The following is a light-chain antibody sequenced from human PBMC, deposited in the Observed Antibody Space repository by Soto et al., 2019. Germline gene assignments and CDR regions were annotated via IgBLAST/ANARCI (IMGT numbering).Light chain of an antibody. Sequence: QAVVTQPPSVSGAPGQRVXISCTGSSSNIGAGYDVHWYQQLPGRAPKLLIYGNTNRPSGVPDRFSGSKSGTSASLAITGLQAEDEADYYCLSFDSSLSVVFGGGTKLTVL. CDR1: SSNIGAGYD. V-gene: IGLV1-40*01. J-gene: IGLJ2*01. CDR2: GNT. CDR3: LSFDSSLSVV.